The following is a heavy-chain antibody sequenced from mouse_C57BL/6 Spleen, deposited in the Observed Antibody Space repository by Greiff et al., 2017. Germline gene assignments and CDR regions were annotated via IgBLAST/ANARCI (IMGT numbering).Heavy chain of an antibody. J-gene: IGHJ1*03. CDR1: GYTFTDYN. Sequence: EVQLQQSGPELVKPGASVKMSCKASGYTFTDYNMHWVKQSHGKSLEWIGYINPNNGGTSYNQKFKGKATLTVNKSSSTAYMELRSLTSEDSAVYYCASNWDLSYFDVWGTGTTVTVSS. V-gene: IGHV1-22*01. CDR2: INPNNGGT. D-gene: IGHD4-1*02. CDR3: ASNWDLSYFDV.